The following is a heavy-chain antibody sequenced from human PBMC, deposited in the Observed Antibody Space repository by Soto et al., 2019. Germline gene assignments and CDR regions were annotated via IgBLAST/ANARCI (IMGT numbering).Heavy chain of an antibody. CDR2: INHSGSS. V-gene: IGHV4-34*01. D-gene: IGHD3-10*01. CDR3: ARGEITLLGGMDV. J-gene: IGHJ6*02. Sequence: SETLSLTCTVSGGSFRCYYWVWVRQPPGKGLEWIGEINHSGSSNYHPSLKSRVTISVATSKNQFSLTVNSVTPADTAVYYCARGEITLLGGMDVWGQGTTVTVSS. CDR1: GGSFRCYY.